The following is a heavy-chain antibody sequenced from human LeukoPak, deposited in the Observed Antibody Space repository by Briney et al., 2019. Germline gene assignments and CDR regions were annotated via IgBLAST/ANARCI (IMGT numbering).Heavy chain of an antibody. Sequence: SVKVSCKASGGTFKTFAISWVRQGPGQGLEWMGSIIPMFGTADYAQKFQSRVTITADTSTSTVFMELTSLQSEDTAVYYCARGMQGELSFFPFDHWGQGALVTVSS. CDR1: GGTFKTFA. J-gene: IGHJ4*02. CDR3: ARGMQGELSFFPFDH. CDR2: IIPMFGTA. V-gene: IGHV1-69*06. D-gene: IGHD3-16*02.